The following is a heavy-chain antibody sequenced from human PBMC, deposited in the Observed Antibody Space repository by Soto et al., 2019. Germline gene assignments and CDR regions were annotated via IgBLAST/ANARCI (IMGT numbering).Heavy chain of an antibody. CDR2: ISCCEGTT. D-gene: IGHD6-19*01. Sequence: PGGSLRLSCAASGFAFRSYGMHWVRQAPGKGLEWVSGISCCEGTTSYAESVRGRFIISRDDSKNTLYLQMNSLRGEDTALYYCAKADGQQWLLPHLESWGQGDLVTVSS. CDR3: AKADGQQWLLPHLES. V-gene: IGHV3-23*01. J-gene: IGHJ5*01. CDR1: GFAFRSYG.